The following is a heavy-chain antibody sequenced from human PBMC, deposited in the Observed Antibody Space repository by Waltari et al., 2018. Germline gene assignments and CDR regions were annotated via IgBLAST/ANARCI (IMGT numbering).Heavy chain of an antibody. CDR3: ARDQCSGGSCYRTNYYYGMDV. J-gene: IGHJ6*02. CDR1: GGTFSSYA. D-gene: IGHD2-15*01. Sequence: QVQLVQSGAEVKKPGSSVKVSCKASGGTFSSYAISWRQQAPGQGLGWLGRIIPILGIANYAQKFQGRVTITADKSTSTAYMELSSLRSEDTAVYYCARDQCSGGSCYRTNYYYGMDVWGQGTTVTVSS. V-gene: IGHV1-69*04. CDR2: IIPILGIA.